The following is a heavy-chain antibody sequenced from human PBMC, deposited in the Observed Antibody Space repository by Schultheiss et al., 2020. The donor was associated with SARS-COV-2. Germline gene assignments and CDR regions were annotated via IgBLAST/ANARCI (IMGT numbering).Heavy chain of an antibody. V-gene: IGHV4-4*07. J-gene: IGHJ6*02. CDR1: GGSISSYY. D-gene: IGHD3-10*01. CDR3: ARGGHYYGSGSYYNPYYYGMDV. Sequence: SETLSLTCTVSGGSISSYYWSWIRQPPGKGLEWIGRIYTSGSTNYNPSLKSRVTMSVDTSKNQFSLKLSSVTAADTAVYYCARGGHYYGSGSYYNPYYYGMDVWGQGTTVTVSS. CDR2: IYTSGST.